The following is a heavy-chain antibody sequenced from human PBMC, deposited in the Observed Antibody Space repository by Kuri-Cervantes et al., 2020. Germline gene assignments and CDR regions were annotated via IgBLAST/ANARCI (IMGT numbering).Heavy chain of an antibody. J-gene: IGHJ6*02. V-gene: IGHV3-48*01. CDR3: ARGPYWGYQLLSGYYYYYGMDV. D-gene: IGHD2-2*01. CDR2: ISSSSSTI. Sequence: GESLKISCAASGFTFSSYAMSWVRQAPGKGLEWVSYISSSSSTIYYADSVKGRFTISRDNSKNTLYLQMNSLRAEDTAVYYCARGPYWGYQLLSGYYYYYGMDVWGQGTTVTVSS. CDR1: GFTFSSYA.